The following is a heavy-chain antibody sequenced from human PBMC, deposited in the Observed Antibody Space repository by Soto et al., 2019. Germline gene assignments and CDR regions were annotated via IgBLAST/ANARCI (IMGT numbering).Heavy chain of an antibody. CDR3: ARGAKGSWYDY. CDR1: GGSIATYY. D-gene: IGHD2-15*01. V-gene: IGHV4-59*01. CDR2: IYYTGST. Sequence: QVQLQESGPGLVKPSETLSLTCTVSGGSIATYYWSWIRQPPGKGLEWVGYIYYTGSTNYNPSLKSRVPISVDTSKNQFSLKLSSVTAADTAVYYCARGAKGSWYDYWGQGTLVTVSS. J-gene: IGHJ4*02.